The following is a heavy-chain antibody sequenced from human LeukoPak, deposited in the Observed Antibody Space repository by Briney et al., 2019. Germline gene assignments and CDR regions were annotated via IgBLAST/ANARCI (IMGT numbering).Heavy chain of an antibody. J-gene: IGHJ5*02. D-gene: IGHD2-2*01. CDR2: ISSSSSTI. V-gene: IGHV3-48*01. CDR3: ARDSCSSTSCYPT. Sequence: GGSPRLSCAASGFTFSSYSMNWVRQAPGKGLEWVSYISSSSSTIYYADSVKGRFTISRDNAKNSLYLQMNSLRAEDTAVYYCARDSCSSTSCYPTWGQGTLVTVSS. CDR1: GFTFSSYS.